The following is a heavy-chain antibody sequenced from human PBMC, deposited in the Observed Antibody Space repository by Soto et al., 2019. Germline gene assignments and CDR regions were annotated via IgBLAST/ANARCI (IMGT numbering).Heavy chain of an antibody. J-gene: IGHJ6*02. D-gene: IGHD2-2*01. CDR3: ARAVPAAYYGMDV. CDR1: GGSISSGGYS. Sequence: PSETLSLTCAVSGGSISSGGYSWSWIRQPPGKGLEWIGYIYHSGSTYYNPSLKSRVTISVDRSKNQFSLKLSSVTAADTAVYYCARAVPAAYYGMDVWGQGTTVTVYS. CDR2: IYHSGST. V-gene: IGHV4-30-2*01.